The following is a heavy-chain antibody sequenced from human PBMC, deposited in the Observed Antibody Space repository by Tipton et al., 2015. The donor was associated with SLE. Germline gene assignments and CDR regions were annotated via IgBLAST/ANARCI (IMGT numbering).Heavy chain of an antibody. Sequence: TLSLTCAVYGGPLSICYYSWIRQPPGKGLEWIGEINHSGSTNYNPSLKSRVTISVDTSKNQLSLNLESVTAADTAVYYCARLVAARPGYYCGMDVWDQGTTVTVSS. D-gene: IGHD6-6*01. CDR1: GGPLSICY. CDR3: ARLVAARPGYYCGMDV. V-gene: IGHV4-34*01. J-gene: IGHJ6*02. CDR2: INHSGST.